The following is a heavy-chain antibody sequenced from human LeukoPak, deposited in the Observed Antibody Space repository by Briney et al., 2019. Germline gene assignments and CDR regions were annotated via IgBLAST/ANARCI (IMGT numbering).Heavy chain of an antibody. J-gene: IGHJ5*02. V-gene: IGHV4-4*07. CDR3: ARDRDPLRYCSSTSCYYWFDP. Sequence: SETLSLTCTVSGGSISSYYWSWIRQPAGKGLEWIGRIYTSGSTNYNPSLKSRVAMSVDTSKNQFSLKLNSVTAADTAVYYCARDRDPLRYCSSTSCYYWFDPWGQGTLVTVSP. CDR1: GGSISSYY. D-gene: IGHD2-2*01. CDR2: IYTSGST.